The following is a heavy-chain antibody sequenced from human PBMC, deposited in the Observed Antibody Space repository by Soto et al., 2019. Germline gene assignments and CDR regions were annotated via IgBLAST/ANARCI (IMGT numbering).Heavy chain of an antibody. CDR1: GASIGSGDYY. CDR2: IYYSGGT. Sequence: TSETLSLTCSVSGASIGSGDYYWSWIRQHPGKGLEWIGYIYYSGGTYYNPSLKSRVTISVDTSKNQFSLELSSVTAADTAVYYCARGGATVTSPIDRFDPWGQGTLVTVSS. D-gene: IGHD4-17*01. CDR3: ARGGATVTSPIDRFDP. J-gene: IGHJ5*02. V-gene: IGHV4-30-4*08.